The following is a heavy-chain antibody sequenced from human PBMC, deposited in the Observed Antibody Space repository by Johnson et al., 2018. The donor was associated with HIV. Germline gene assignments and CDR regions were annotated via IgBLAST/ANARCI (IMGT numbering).Heavy chain of an antibody. J-gene: IGHJ3*02. CDR3: AREHRGYNFWSGYYPDAFYI. V-gene: IGHV3-30-3*01. Sequence: QVQLVESGGGVVQPGRSLRLSCAASGFIFSNYAMHWGRQAPGKVLEWVAVISYDGSNKYYADSVKGRFTISRDNSKNTLYLQMNSLRPEDTAVYYCAREHRGYNFWSGYYPDAFYIWGLGTMVTVSS. D-gene: IGHD3-3*01. CDR1: GFIFSNYA. CDR2: ISYDGSNK.